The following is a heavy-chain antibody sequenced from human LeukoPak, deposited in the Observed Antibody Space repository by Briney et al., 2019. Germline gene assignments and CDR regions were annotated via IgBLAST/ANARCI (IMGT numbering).Heavy chain of an antibody. D-gene: IGHD4-17*01. CDR1: GYTFTGYY. J-gene: IGHJ4*02. CDR3: AGKYYGDRWYFDY. Sequence: ASVKVSCKASGYTFTGYYMHWVRQAPGQGLEWMGRINPNSGGTNYAQKFQGRVTMTRDTSISTAYMELSRLRSDDTAVYYCAGKYYGDRWYFDYWGQGTLVTVSS. CDR2: INPNSGGT. V-gene: IGHV1-2*06.